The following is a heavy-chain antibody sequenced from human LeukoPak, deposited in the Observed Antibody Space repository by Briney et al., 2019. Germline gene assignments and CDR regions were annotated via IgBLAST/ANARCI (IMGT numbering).Heavy chain of an antibody. J-gene: IGHJ1*01. Sequence: PSETLSLTCTVSGGSISSSSYYWGWIRQPPGKGLEWIGSIHYSGSTYYNPSLKSRVTISVDTSKNQFSLKLSSVTAADTAVYYCARHKITIFGVVIIEYFQHWGQGTLVTVSS. CDR1: GGSISSSSYY. V-gene: IGHV4-39*01. CDR2: IHYSGST. CDR3: ARHKITIFGVVIIEYFQH. D-gene: IGHD3-3*01.